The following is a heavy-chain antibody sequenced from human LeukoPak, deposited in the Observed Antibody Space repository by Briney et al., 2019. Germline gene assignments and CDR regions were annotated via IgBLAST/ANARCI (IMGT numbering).Heavy chain of an antibody. CDR3: ARGGVCYGSGSNCFEP. Sequence: SETLSLTCAVSGASISSSNWCSWVRQPPGRGLEWIGEIYHSGSTNYNPSLKSRVTISLDKSKNQFSLKLNSVTAADTAVYYCARGGVCYGSGSNCFEPWGQGTLVTVSS. V-gene: IGHV4-4*02. CDR2: IYHSGST. J-gene: IGHJ5*02. D-gene: IGHD3-10*01. CDR1: GASISSSNW.